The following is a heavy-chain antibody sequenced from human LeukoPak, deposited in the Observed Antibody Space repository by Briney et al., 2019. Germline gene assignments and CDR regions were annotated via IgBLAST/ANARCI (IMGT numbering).Heavy chain of an antibody. CDR3: ARGTVNFDY. D-gene: IGHD4-11*01. V-gene: IGHV3-7*01. J-gene: IGHJ4*02. CDR1: GFTFSSYW. CDR2: IRQDGSEK. Sequence: PGGSLRLSCAASGFTFSSYWMSWVRQAPGKGLEWEANIRQDGSEKYYVDSVKGRFTISRDNAKNSLFLQVNSLRAEDTAVYYCARGTVNFDYWGQGTLVTVSS.